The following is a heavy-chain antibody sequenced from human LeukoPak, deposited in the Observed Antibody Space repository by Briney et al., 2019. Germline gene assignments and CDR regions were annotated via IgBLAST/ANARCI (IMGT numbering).Heavy chain of an antibody. CDR3: ARAGQQLEMVY. CDR2: ISYDGSNK. J-gene: IGHJ4*02. V-gene: IGHV3-30-3*01. CDR1: GFTFSSYA. Sequence: GGSLGLSCAASGFTFSSYAMHWVRQAPGKGLEWVAVISYDGSNKYYADSVKGRFTISRDNTKNSLYLQMNSLRAEDTAVYYCARAGQQLEMVYWGQGTLVTVSS. D-gene: IGHD6-13*01.